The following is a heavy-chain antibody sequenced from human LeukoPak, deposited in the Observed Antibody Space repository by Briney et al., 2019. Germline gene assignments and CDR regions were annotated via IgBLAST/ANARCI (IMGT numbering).Heavy chain of an antibody. V-gene: IGHV1-2*02. J-gene: IGHJ3*02. D-gene: IGHD3-22*01. CDR3: ARVQRITMIVVEPFEAWGFFDI. CDR2: INPNSGGT. CDR1: GYTFTGYY. Sequence: GASVKVSCKASGYTFTGYYMHWVRQAPGQGLEWMGWINPNSGGTNYAQKFQGRVTMTRDTSISTAYMELSRLRSDDTAVYYCARVQRITMIVVEPFEAWGFFDIWGQGRMVAVSS.